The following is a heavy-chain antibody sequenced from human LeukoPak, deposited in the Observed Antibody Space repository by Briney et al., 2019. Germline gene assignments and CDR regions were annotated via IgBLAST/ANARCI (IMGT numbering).Heavy chain of an antibody. V-gene: IGHV4-34*01. CDR2: INHSGST. CDR1: GGSFSGYY. Sequence: SETLSLTCAVYGGSFSGYYWSWIRQPPGKGLEWIGEINHSGSTNYNPSLKSRVTISVDTSKNQFSLKLSSVTAADTAVYYCARGGVRGPRSPTPTKRIAAAGKKYYFDYWGQGTLVTVSS. D-gene: IGHD6-13*01. J-gene: IGHJ4*02. CDR3: ARGGVRGPRSPTPTKRIAAAGKKYYFDY.